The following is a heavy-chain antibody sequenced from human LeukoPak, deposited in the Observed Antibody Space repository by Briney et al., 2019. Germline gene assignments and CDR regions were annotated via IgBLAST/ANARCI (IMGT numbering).Heavy chain of an antibody. D-gene: IGHD3-22*01. J-gene: IGHJ3*02. CDR3: AKDRGRTMIVVVTPLDAFDI. CDR2: ISGSGGST. V-gene: IGHV3-23*01. CDR1: GFTFSSYA. Sequence: PGGSLRLSCAASGFTFSSYAMSWARQAPGKGLEWLSAISGSGGSTYYAHSVKGRFTISRDNSKNTVYLQMNSQRAEDTAVYYCAKDRGRTMIVVVTPLDAFDIWGQGTMVTVSS.